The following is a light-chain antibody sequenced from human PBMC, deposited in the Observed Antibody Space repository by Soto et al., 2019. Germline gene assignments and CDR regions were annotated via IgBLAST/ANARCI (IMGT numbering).Light chain of an antibody. CDR3: QQYDNPPLT. CDR2: DAA. Sequence: DIVMTQSPATLSSSVGERATITCQASQDISNYLKWYQQKPGNAPTRLIYDAATLATGVPSRCSGSGSGTDFTFTISSLQPDDIAIYYCQQYDNPPLTFGEGTKVEIK. CDR1: QDISNY. V-gene: IGKV1-33*01. J-gene: IGKJ4*01.